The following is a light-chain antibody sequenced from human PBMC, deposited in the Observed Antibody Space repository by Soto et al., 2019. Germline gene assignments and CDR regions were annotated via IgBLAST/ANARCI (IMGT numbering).Light chain of an antibody. J-gene: IGKJ2*01. CDR3: QHYNKWPYT. CDR2: GAS. V-gene: IGKV3-15*01. Sequence: EVVMTQSPATLSVSPGERVTLSCRASQSASSNLAWYQQKPGQAPSLLLYGASTRAAGIPARFSGSWSGAEFTLSISGVQSEDFAVYYCQHYNKWPYTFGQGTSLEIK. CDR1: QSASSN.